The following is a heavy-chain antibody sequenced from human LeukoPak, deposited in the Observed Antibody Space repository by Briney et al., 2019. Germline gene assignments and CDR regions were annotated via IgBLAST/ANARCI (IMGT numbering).Heavy chain of an antibody. CDR3: AKDVLITMIVVVITCFDY. Sequence: GGSLRLSCAASGFTFSSYAMSWVSQAPGKRLEWVSAISGSVGSTYYADSVNVRFTISRDNSKNTLYLQMNSLRAEDTAVYYCAKDVLITMIVVVITCFDYWGQGTLVTVSS. CDR1: GFTFSSYA. D-gene: IGHD3-22*01. J-gene: IGHJ4*02. V-gene: IGHV3-23*01. CDR2: ISGSVGST.